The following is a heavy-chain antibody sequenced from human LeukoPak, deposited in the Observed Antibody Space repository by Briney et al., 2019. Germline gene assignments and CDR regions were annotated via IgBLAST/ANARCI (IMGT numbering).Heavy chain of an antibody. Sequence: GGSLRPSCAASGFTVDSNCLSWVRQAPGKGLEWVSTIYTGGNTYYAASVKGRFTISRDFSKNTVFLHMNSLRAEDTAMYYCARGDDSGYYDYFDYWGQGALVTVSS. D-gene: IGHD3-22*01. CDR1: GFTVDSNC. J-gene: IGHJ4*02. CDR3: ARGDDSGYYDYFDY. CDR2: IYTGGNT. V-gene: IGHV3-53*01.